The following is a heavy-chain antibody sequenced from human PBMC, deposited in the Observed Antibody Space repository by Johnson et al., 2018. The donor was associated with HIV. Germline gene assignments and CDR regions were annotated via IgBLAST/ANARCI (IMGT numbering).Heavy chain of an antibody. V-gene: IGHV3-53*01. D-gene: IGHD3-22*01. Sequence: VQLVESGGGLIQPGGSLRLSCAASGFTVSSNYMSWVSSISGSGGTTYYADSVKGRFTISRDNSKNTLYLQMSSLRAEDTAVYYCAKSQDRSAYDYDFDIWGQGTMVTVSS. CDR2: SGSGGTT. J-gene: IGHJ3*02. CDR1: GFTVSSNY. CDR3: AKSQDRSAYDYDFDI.